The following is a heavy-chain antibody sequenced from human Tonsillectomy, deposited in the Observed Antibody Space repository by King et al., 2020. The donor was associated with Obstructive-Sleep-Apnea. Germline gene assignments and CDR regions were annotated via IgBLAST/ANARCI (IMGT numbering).Heavy chain of an antibody. D-gene: IGHD2/OR15-2a*01. CDR3: AKDLIVTGHFDY. CDR1: GFTFSSYA. CDR2: ISGSGGST. J-gene: IGHJ4*02. Sequence: VQLLESGGGLVQPGGSLRLSCAASGFTFSSYAMSWVRQAPGKGLERVSAISGSGGSTFYADSVKGRFTISRDNSKNTLYLQMNSLRAEDTAVYYCAKDLIVTGHFDYWGQGTLVTVSS. V-gene: IGHV3-23*01.